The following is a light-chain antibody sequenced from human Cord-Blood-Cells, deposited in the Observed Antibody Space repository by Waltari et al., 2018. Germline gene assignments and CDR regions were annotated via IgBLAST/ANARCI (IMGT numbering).Light chain of an antibody. Sequence: DIQITQSPSSLSASVGDRVTITCRASQSISSHLNWYQQKPGKAPKLLIYAASSLQSGVPSRFSGSGSGTDFTLTISSLQPEDFATYYCQQSYSTQITFGQGTRLEIK. V-gene: IGKV1-39*01. CDR2: AAS. J-gene: IGKJ5*01. CDR3: QQSYSTQIT. CDR1: QSISSH.